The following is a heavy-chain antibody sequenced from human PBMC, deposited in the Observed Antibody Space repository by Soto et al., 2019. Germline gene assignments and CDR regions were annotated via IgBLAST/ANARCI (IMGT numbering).Heavy chain of an antibody. V-gene: IGHV4-59*08. CDR2: VHHSWGS. Sequence: QVQLQESGPGLVKPSETLSLSCTVSGGSISSYYWSWFRQSPGKRMEWIGYVHHSWGSSYNPSLQSRGAISLDTYKSQFSLKVTSVTATATAVYYGARQGFGPLHGLVDVCGKGTTVPVSS. D-gene: IGHD3-10*01. J-gene: IGHJ6*04. CDR1: GGSISSYY. CDR3: ARQGFGPLHGLVDV.